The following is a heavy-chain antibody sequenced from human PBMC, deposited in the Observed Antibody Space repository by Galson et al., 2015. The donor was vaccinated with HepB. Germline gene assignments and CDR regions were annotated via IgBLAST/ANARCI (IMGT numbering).Heavy chain of an antibody. CDR2: IIPIFGTA. Sequence: SVKVSCKASGGTFSSYAISWVRQAPGQGLEWMGGIIPIFGTANYAQKFQGRVTITADESTSTAYMELSSLRSEDTAVYYCASRSGYCSSTSCSYAHYYYYGMDVWGQGTTVTVPS. CDR3: ASRSGYCSSTSCSYAHYYYYGMDV. J-gene: IGHJ6*02. V-gene: IGHV1-69*13. CDR1: GGTFSSYA. D-gene: IGHD2-2*03.